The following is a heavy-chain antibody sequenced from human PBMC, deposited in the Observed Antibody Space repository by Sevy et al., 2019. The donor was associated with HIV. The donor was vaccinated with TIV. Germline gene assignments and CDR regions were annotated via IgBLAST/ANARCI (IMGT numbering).Heavy chain of an antibody. D-gene: IGHD3-3*01. V-gene: IGHV4-39*01. Sequence: SETLSLTCTVSGDSISSSTYHWGWIRQSPGKGLEWIGNIYYRGNTNYNPSLTSRATISVDTSKNQFSLNLTSVTAADTAVYYCARVVDFWSGYLDYWGQGTLVTVSS. J-gene: IGHJ4*01. CDR1: GDSISSSTYH. CDR3: ARVVDFWSGYLDY. CDR2: IYYRGNT.